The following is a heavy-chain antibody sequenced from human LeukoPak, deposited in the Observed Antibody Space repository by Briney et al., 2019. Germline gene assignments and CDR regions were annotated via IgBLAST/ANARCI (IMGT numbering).Heavy chain of an antibody. J-gene: IGHJ4*02. Sequence: ASVKVSCKASGYTFTGYYMHWVRQAPGQGLEWMGWINPNSGGTNCAQKFQGRVAMTRDTSISTAYMELSRLNSTDTPVYSCARDRPRTGYTSACYLDSWGQGTLVTVSS. CDR3: ARDRPRTGYTSACYLDS. V-gene: IGHV1-2*02. CDR2: INPNSGGT. D-gene: IGHD6-19*01. CDR1: GYTFTGYY.